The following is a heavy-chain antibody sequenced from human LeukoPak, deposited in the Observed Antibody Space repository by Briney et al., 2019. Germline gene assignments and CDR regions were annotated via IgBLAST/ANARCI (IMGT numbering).Heavy chain of an antibody. CDR2: INHSGST. V-gene: IGHV4-34*01. Sequence: PSETLSLTCAVYGGSFSGYYWSWIRQPPGKGLEWIGEINHSGSTNYNPSLKSRVTISVDTSKNQFSLKLSSVTAADTAVYYCARDGIYYDRSGYSPSAPIWGQGTMVTVSS. J-gene: IGHJ3*02. D-gene: IGHD3-22*01. CDR3: ARDGIYYDRSGYSPSAPI. CDR1: GGSFSGYY.